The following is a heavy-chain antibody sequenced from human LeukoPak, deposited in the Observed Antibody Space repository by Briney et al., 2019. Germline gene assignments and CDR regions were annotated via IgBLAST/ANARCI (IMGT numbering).Heavy chain of an antibody. D-gene: IGHD2-15*01. Sequence: GASLRLSCAASGFTFSSYAMSWVRQAPGKGLEWVSAISGSGGRIYYADSVKGRFTISRDKSKNTLYLQMNSLRAEDTAVYYCAKEMSVVVHRYGMDVWGQGTTVTVSS. CDR1: GFTFSSYA. J-gene: IGHJ6*02. V-gene: IGHV3-23*01. CDR2: ISGSGGRI. CDR3: AKEMSVVVHRYGMDV.